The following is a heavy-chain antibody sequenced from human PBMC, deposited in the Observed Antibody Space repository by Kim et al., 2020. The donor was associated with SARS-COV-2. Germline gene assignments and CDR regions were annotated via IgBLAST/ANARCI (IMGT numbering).Heavy chain of an antibody. Sequence: VMGRFSISRDNSRNTVSLEMSSLRAEDTAMYYCAKEGVDYGDYGRYPFDVWGQGTLVTVSS. V-gene: IGHV3-23*01. D-gene: IGHD4-17*01. J-gene: IGHJ3*01. CDR3: AKEGVDYGDYGRYPFDV.